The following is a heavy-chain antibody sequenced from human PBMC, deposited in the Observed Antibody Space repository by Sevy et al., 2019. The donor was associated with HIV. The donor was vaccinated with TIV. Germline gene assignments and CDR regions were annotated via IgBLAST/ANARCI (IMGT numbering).Heavy chain of an antibody. CDR1: GFTFSSYG. Sequence: GGSLRLSCAASGFTFSSYGMHWVRQALGKGLEWVAVIWYDGSNKYYADSVKGRFTISRDNSKNTLYLQMNSLRAEDTAVYYCAREETPYDFWSGYPVRGSMDVWGQGTTVTVSS. CDR2: IWYDGSNK. CDR3: AREETPYDFWSGYPVRGSMDV. V-gene: IGHV3-33*01. J-gene: IGHJ6*02. D-gene: IGHD3-3*01.